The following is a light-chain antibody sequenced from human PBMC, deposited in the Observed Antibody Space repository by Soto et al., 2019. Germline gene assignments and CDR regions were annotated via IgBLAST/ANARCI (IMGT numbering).Light chain of an antibody. CDR1: QSITTY. CDR3: QQSYTTPRT. J-gene: IGKJ1*01. Sequence: DIRMPQSPSSLSASVGDRVPITCRASQSITTYLNWYQQKPGKAPNLLIYAASSLQSGVPSRFSGSGSGTDFTLTISSLQPEDFATYYCQQSYTTPRTFGQGTKVDIK. CDR2: AAS. V-gene: IGKV1-39*01.